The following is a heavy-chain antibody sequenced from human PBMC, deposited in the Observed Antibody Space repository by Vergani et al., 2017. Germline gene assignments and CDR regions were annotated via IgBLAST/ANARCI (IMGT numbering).Heavy chain of an antibody. V-gene: IGHV1-2*02. CDR1: GYTFTGYY. CDR2: INPNSGGT. CDR3: ARXGPEYSYGLIFLDY. Sequence: QVQLVQSGAEVKKPGASVQVSCKASGYTFTGYYMHWVRQAPGQGLEWMGWINPNSGGTNYAQKFQGRVTMTRDTSISTAYMELSRLRSDDTAVYYCARXGPEYSYGLIFLDYWGQGTLVTVSS. J-gene: IGHJ4*02. D-gene: IGHD5-18*01.